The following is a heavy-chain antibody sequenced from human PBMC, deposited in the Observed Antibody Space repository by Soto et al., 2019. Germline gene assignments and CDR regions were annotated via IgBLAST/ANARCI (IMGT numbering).Heavy chain of an antibody. CDR2: FYNSGST. J-gene: IGHJ3*02. Sequence: SVTLSLTCPVAGDTLSNYDWTWIRQPPGKGLEWIGCFYNSGSTYYNPSLKSRVTISVDTSKNQFSLKLSSVTAADTAVYYCARNSVRGAFDIWGQGTMVTVSS. CDR1: GDTLSNYD. V-gene: IGHV4-59*12. D-gene: IGHD4-17*01. CDR3: ARNSVRGAFDI.